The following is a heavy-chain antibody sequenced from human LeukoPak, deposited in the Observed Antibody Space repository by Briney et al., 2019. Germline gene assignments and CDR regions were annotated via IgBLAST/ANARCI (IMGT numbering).Heavy chain of an antibody. CDR3: TRGGSASYSPYQSVFDI. CDR1: GYTFTDYY. V-gene: IGHV1-2*02. D-gene: IGHD2-15*01. J-gene: IGHJ3*02. Sequence: ASVKVSCKASGYTFTDYYIHWVRQDPGQGFEWMGWINPNTGGTNFAQKFQGRVTLIRDTSIKTAYMDLTKLRPDDTALYYCTRGGSASYSPYQSVFDIWGQGTLVTVSS. CDR2: INPNTGGT.